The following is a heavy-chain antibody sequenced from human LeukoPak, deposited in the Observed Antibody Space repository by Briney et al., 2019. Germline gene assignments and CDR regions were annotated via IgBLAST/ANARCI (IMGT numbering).Heavy chain of an antibody. CDR3: AKAARPAKDYYYYMDV. D-gene: IGHD6-6*01. CDR1: GFTFSSYA. V-gene: IGHV3-23*01. Sequence: PPGGSLRLSCAASGFTFSSYAMSWVRQAPGKGLEWVSAISGSGGSTYYADSVKGRFTISRDNSKNTLYLQMNSLRAEDTAVYYCAKAARPAKDYYYYMDVWGKGTTVTVSS. J-gene: IGHJ6*03. CDR2: ISGSGGST.